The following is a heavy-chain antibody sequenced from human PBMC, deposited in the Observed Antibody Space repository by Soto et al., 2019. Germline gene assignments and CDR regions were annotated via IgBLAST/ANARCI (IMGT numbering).Heavy chain of an antibody. Sequence: QVQLQESGPGLVKPSQTLSLTSTVSGASIISGQFYWGWVRQQPGKGLEWIGYSSRSGSTYYNPSLKSRVIIPVDTSKNEFSLKLLTVTAADTAVYYCVREGGTGFSLFDFWGRGTLVTVSS. D-gene: IGHD3-9*01. CDR2: SSRSGST. J-gene: IGHJ2*01. V-gene: IGHV4-31*03. CDR1: GASIISGQFY. CDR3: VREGGTGFSLFDF.